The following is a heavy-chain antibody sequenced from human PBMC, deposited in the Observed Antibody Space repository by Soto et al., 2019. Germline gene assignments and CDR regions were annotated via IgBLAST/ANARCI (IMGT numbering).Heavy chain of an antibody. CDR3: AREPPLRYYDSSGYPN. D-gene: IGHD3-22*01. CDR1: GYTFTSYG. V-gene: IGHV1-18*01. J-gene: IGHJ4*02. CDR2: ISAYNGNT. Sequence: ASVKVSCKASGYTFTSYGISWVRQAPGQGLEWMGWISAYNGNTNYAQKLQGRVTMTTDTSTSTAYMELRSLRSDDTAVYYCAREPPLRYYDSSGYPNWGQGTLVTVSS.